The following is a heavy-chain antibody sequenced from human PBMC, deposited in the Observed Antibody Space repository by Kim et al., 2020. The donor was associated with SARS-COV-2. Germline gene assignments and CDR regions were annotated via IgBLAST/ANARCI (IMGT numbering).Heavy chain of an antibody. CDR3: AALGANSASNFLFDC. CDR2: IAGGGATF. CDR1: GFTFSTYS. D-gene: IGHD1-26*01. J-gene: IGHJ4*01. V-gene: IGHV3-48*01. Sequence: GGSLRLSCVASGFTFSTYSMSWVRQAPGKGPEWVSSIAGGGATFFYADAQKRLTMFTENNSNNLHHQQNNSRSADTTVVYCCAALGANSASNFLFDCWG.